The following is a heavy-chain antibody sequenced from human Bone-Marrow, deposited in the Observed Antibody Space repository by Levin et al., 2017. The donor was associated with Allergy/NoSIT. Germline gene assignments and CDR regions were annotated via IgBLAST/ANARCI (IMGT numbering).Heavy chain of an antibody. CDR3: ARGMAGSGSYYNSHELDF. Sequence: GGSLRLSCAASGFTFDDYVMSWVRQAPGKGLEWVSGINWNGGSTGYADSVKGRFSIFRDNAKNSLFLQMDRLRAEDTAFYYCARGMAGSGSYYNSHELDFWGQGTLVTVSS. CDR2: INWNGGST. CDR1: GFTFDDYV. D-gene: IGHD3-10*01. J-gene: IGHJ4*02. V-gene: IGHV3-20*04.